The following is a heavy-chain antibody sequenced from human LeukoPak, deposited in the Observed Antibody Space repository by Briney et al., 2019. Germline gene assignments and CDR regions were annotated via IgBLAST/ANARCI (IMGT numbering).Heavy chain of an antibody. D-gene: IGHD4-17*01. Sequence: PGGSLRLSCVASGFNFSDYYMSWIRLTPGKGLEWVSYISSRSITIYYVDPVKGRFTISRDDAKNSLSLQMNNLRAEDTALYYCVRGRDYVGVAASLDLWGRGTLVTVS. CDR2: ISSRSITI. CDR3: VRGRDYVGVAASLDL. V-gene: IGHV3-11*01. J-gene: IGHJ5*02. CDR1: GFNFSDYY.